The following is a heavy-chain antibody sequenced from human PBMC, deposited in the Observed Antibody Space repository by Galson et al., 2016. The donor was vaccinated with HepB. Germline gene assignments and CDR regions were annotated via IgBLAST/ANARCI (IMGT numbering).Heavy chain of an antibody. CDR1: GASVTSFY. D-gene: IGHD3-9*01. CDR2: VYYYGTT. CDR3: ARAGSFDRLLIDAFDV. V-gene: IGHV4-59*02. J-gene: IGHJ3*01. Sequence: SETLSLTCSVSGASVTSFYWNWIRQSPGKGLEWIAYVYYYGTTDYNPSLKGRVTASLDSSKNQLSLNLTSVTAADTAAYYCARAGSFDRLLIDAFDVWGQGTRVTVSS.